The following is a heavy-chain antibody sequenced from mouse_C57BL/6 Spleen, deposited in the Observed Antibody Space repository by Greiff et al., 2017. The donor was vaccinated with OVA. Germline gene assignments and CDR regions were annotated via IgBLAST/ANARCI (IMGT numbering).Heavy chain of an antibody. CDR1: GFTFSSYT. D-gene: IGHD4-1*01. Sequence: EVKLVESGGGLVKPGGSLKLSCAASGFTFSSYTMSWVRQTPEKRLEWVATISGGGGNTYYPDSVKGRFTISRDNAKNTLYLRMSSLRSEDTALYYCARLGRGGFDYWGQGTTLTVSS. CDR3: ARLGRGGFDY. J-gene: IGHJ2*01. V-gene: IGHV5-9*01. CDR2: ISGGGGNT.